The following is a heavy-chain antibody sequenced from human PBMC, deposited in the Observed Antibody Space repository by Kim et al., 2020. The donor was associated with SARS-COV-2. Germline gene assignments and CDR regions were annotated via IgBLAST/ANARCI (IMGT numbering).Heavy chain of an antibody. CDR3: EKVRTNPWYLHV. J-gene: IGHJ2*01. V-gene: IGHV3-33*03. D-gene: IGHD3-3*01. Sequence: YADAVKGRFSISRDNSKTTLSLQMNSLRAEDTATYYCEKVRTNPWYLHVWGRGTLVTVSS.